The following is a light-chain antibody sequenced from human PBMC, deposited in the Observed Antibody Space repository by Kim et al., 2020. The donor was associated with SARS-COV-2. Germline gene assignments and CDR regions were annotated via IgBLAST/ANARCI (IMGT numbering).Light chain of an antibody. CDR2: AAS. CDR3: QQTYISPFT. CDR1: QNINSH. J-gene: IGKJ3*01. V-gene: IGKV1-39*01. Sequence: ASVGDRVTITCQTSQNINSHINWYHQKPGRAPKLLIYAASTLQGGVPSRFSGSGSETDFTLTISSLQPEDFATYFCQQTYISPFTFGPGTKVDIK.